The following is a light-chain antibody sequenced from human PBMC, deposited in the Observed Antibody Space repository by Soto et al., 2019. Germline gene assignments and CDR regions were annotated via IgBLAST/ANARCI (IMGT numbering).Light chain of an antibody. CDR2: ETS. CDR1: QSVDSL. V-gene: IGKV3D-11*02. Sequence: EVVLTQSPATLSLSPGATATLSCGASQSVDSLLAWYRQKPGQSPRLLIYETSERESGVPARFSGSGAGTEFTLTISSLEPEDVASYYCQQRVSGTWTFGQGTKVDIK. CDR3: QQRVSGTWT. J-gene: IGKJ1*01.